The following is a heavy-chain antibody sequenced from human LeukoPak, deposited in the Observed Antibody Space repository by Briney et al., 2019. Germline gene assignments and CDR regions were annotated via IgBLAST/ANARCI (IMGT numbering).Heavy chain of an antibody. V-gene: IGHV3-30*02. Sequence: GGSLRLSCAASGFTFSSYGMHGVRQAPGKGLEWVAFIRYDGSNKYYADSVKGRFTISRDNSKNTLYLQMNSLRAEDTAVYYCAKEGLSVAGIGSGFDYWGQGTLVTVSS. CDR2: IRYDGSNK. D-gene: IGHD6-19*01. CDR3: AKEGLSVAGIGSGFDY. CDR1: GFTFSSYG. J-gene: IGHJ4*02.